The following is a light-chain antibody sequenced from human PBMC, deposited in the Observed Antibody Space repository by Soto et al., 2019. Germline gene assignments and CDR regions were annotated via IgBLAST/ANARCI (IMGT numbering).Light chain of an antibody. CDR1: SSDIGGYNY. J-gene: IGLJ3*02. V-gene: IGLV2-14*01. CDR2: EVN. CDR3: SSYTISSTWV. Sequence: QSVLTQPASVSGSPGQSITISCTGTSSDIGGYNYVSWYQQHPGKAPKLMIYEVNNRPSGVSNRFSGSKSGNTASLTISGLRAEDEADYYCSSYTISSTWVFGGGTKLTVL.